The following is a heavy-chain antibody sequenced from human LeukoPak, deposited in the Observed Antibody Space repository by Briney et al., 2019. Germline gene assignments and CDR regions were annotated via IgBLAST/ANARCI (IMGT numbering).Heavy chain of an antibody. Sequence: GGSLRLSCATSGFSFTTYRTIWVRQAPGKGLEWVSAIDGTNAYIDYADSVKGRFTISRDNTKNSLYLQMSSLRAEDTALYYCVKGFDYDDLRSNWFDPWGQGTLVTVSS. D-gene: IGHD4-17*01. CDR2: IDGTNAYI. J-gene: IGHJ5*02. V-gene: IGHV3-21*01. CDR3: VKGFDYDDLRSNWFDP. CDR1: GFSFTTYR.